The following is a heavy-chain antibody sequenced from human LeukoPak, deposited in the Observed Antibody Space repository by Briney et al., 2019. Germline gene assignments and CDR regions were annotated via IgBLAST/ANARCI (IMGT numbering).Heavy chain of an antibody. CDR3: ARAESSNWDTKYYIDY. Sequence: GASVKVSCKASGYTFTGYYMHWVRQAPGQGLEWMGRINPNSGGTNYAQKFQGRVTMTRDTSISTAYMELSRLRSDDTAVYYCARAESSNWDTKYYIDYWGQGTLVTVSS. CDR2: INPNSGGT. V-gene: IGHV1-2*06. D-gene: IGHD4-11*01. J-gene: IGHJ4*02. CDR1: GYTFTGYY.